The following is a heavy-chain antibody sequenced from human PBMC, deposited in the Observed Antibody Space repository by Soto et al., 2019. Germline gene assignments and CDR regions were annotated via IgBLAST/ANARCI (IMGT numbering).Heavy chain of an antibody. CDR1: GFTVSDNY. J-gene: IGHJ4*02. CDR3: ARGDGSGGPKPGD. D-gene: IGHD2-21*01. V-gene: IGHV3-53*01. Sequence: PGGSLRLSCAASGFTVSDNYMSWVRQAPGKGLEWVSVIYSGGGGTYYADSAKGRFTISRDNSKNTLYLQMNSLRAEDTAVYYCARGDGSGGPKPGDWGQGTLVTVSS. CDR2: IYSGGGGT.